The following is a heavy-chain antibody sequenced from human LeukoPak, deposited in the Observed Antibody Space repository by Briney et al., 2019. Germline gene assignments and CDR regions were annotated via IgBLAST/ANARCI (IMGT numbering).Heavy chain of an antibody. D-gene: IGHD6-13*01. J-gene: IGHJ4*02. CDR2: IIPIFGTA. CDR3: AENLGIAAAGY. Sequence: GASVKVSXKASGGTFSSYAISWVRQAPGQGLEWMGRIIPIFGTANYAQKFQGRVTITTDESTSTAYMELSSLRSEDTAVYYCAENLGIAAAGYWGQGTLVTVSS. V-gene: IGHV1-69*05. CDR1: GGTFSSYA.